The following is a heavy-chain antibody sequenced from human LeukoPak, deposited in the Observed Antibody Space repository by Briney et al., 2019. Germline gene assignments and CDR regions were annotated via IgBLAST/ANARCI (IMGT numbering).Heavy chain of an antibody. CDR1: GYTFTGYY. V-gene: IGHV1-2*02. CDR2: INPNSGGT. J-gene: IGHJ4*02. Sequence: ASVKVSCKASGYTFTGYYMHWVRQAPGQGLEWMGWINPNSGGTNYAQKFQGRVTMTRDTSISTAYMELSRLRSDDTAVYYCARDGCSGVSCYIAPIDYWSQGTLVTVSS. CDR3: ARDGCSGVSCYIAPIDY. D-gene: IGHD2-15*01.